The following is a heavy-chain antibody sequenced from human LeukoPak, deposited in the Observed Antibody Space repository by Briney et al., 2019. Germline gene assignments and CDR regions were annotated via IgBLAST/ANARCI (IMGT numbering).Heavy chain of an antibody. D-gene: IGHD3-9*01. CDR1: GGTFSSYA. CDR3: ARFSWNYDILTGYFDY. V-gene: IGHV1-69*13. J-gene: IGHJ4*02. Sequence: SVKVSCKASGGTFSSYAISWVRQAPGQGLEWMGGIIPIFGTANYAQKFQGRVTITADESTSTAYMELSSLRSEDTAVYYCARFSWNYDILTGYFDYWGQGTLVTVSS. CDR2: IIPIFGTA.